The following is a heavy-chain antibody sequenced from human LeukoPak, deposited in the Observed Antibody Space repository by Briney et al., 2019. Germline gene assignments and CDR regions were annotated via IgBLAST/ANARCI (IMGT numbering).Heavy chain of an antibody. CDR3: ARMIVVVDGYYFDY. CDR2: INWNGDST. CDR1: GFTFSNAW. Sequence: GGSLRLSCAASGFTFSNAWMSWVRQAPGKGLEWVSGINWNGDSTGYADSVKGRFTISRDNAKNSLYLQMNSLRAEDTAVYYCARMIVVVDGYYFDYWGQGTLVTVSS. D-gene: IGHD3-22*01. J-gene: IGHJ4*02. V-gene: IGHV3-20*04.